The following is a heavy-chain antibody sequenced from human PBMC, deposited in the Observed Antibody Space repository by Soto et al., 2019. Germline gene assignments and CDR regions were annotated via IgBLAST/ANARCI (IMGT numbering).Heavy chain of an antibody. CDR2: IIPIFGKA. CDR1: GGTFSSYA. CDR3: ARVGDYCDYVYFQH. D-gene: IGHD4-17*01. Sequence: QVQLVQSGAEVKKPGSSVKVSCKASGGTFSSYAISWVRQAPGQGLEWLGGIIPIFGKANYAQKFQVRVTITADESTSTAYMELSSLRSEDTAVYYGARVGDYCDYVYFQHWAQGTLVTVSS. V-gene: IGHV1-69*12. J-gene: IGHJ1*01.